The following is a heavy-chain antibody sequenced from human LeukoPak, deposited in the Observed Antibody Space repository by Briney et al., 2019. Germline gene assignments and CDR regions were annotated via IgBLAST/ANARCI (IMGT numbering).Heavy chain of an antibody. J-gene: IGHJ5*02. CDR1: GYTFTSYG. CDR3: ARDRSNYYGSGTPHWFDP. V-gene: IGHV1-18*01. D-gene: IGHD3-10*01. CDR2: ISAYNGNT. Sequence: ASVKVSCKASGYTFTSYGISWVRQAPGQGLEWMGWISAYNGNTNSAQKLQGRVTMTTDTSTSTAYLELRSLRSDDTAVYYCARDRSNYYGSGTPHWFDPWGQGTLVIVFS.